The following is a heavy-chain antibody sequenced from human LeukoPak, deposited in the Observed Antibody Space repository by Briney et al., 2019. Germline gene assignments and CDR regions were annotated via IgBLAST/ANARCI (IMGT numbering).Heavy chain of an antibody. D-gene: IGHD5-24*01. CDR2: ISSSGSTI. J-gene: IGHJ6*03. CDR1: GVSVSRNY. CDR3: ARIRDGYNPYYYYYMDV. Sequence: GGSLRLSCAASGVSVSRNYMSWIRQAPGKGLEWVSYISSSGSTIYYADSVKGRFTISRDNAKNSLYLQMNSLRAEDTAVYYCARIRDGYNPYYYYYMDVWGKGTTVTVSS. V-gene: IGHV3-11*04.